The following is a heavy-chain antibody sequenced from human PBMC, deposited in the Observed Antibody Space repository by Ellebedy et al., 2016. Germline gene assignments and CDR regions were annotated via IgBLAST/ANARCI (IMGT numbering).Heavy chain of an antibody. Sequence: SETLSLXXTVSGGSVSSGSYYWSWIRQPPGKGLEWIGYIYYSGSTNYNPSLKSRVTISVDTSKNQFSLKLSSVTAADTAVYYCARRSTGRAFDIWGQGTMVTVSS. V-gene: IGHV4-61*01. CDR3: ARRSTGRAFDI. CDR1: GGSVSSGSYY. CDR2: IYYSGST. D-gene: IGHD3-9*01. J-gene: IGHJ3*02.